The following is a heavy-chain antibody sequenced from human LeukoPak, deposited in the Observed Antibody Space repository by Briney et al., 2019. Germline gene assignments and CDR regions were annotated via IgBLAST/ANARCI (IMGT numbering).Heavy chain of an antibody. D-gene: IGHD3-16*02. CDR2: ISGSGGST. J-gene: IGHJ4*02. Sequence: PGGSLRLSCAASGFTFSSYAMSWVRQAPGKGLEWVSAISGSGGSTYYADSVKGRFTISRDNSKNTLYLQMNSLRAEDTAVYYCAKDGGSYDYVWGTYRYWPIDYWGQGTLVTVSS. V-gene: IGHV3-23*01. CDR3: AKDGGSYDYVWGTYRYWPIDY. CDR1: GFTFSSYA.